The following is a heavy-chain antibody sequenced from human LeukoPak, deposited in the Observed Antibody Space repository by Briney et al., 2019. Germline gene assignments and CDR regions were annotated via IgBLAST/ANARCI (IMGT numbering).Heavy chain of an antibody. CDR1: GFTFSSYS. V-gene: IGHV3-48*01. D-gene: IGHD4-17*01. CDR3: ARDGDGRGEDFDY. Sequence: GGSLRLSCAASGFTFSSYSMNWVRQAPGKGLEWVSYISSSSSTICYADSVKGRFTISRDNAKNSLYLQMNSLRAEDTAVYYCARDGDGRGEDFDYWGQGVLVTVSS. CDR2: ISSSSSTI. J-gene: IGHJ4*02.